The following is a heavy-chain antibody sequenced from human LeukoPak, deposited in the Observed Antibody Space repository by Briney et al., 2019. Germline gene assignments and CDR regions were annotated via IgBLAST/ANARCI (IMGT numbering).Heavy chain of an antibody. D-gene: IGHD1-26*01. Sequence: GGSLRLSCAASGFTVSSNYMNWVRQAPGKGLEWASVIYSDGRTYYADSVKGRFTISRDNSKNTLYFQMNSLRAEDTAVYYCAKGYYFSGSSTIDYWGQGTLVTVSS. CDR3: AKGYYFSGSSTIDY. J-gene: IGHJ4*02. CDR2: IYSDGRT. CDR1: GFTVSSNY. V-gene: IGHV3-53*01.